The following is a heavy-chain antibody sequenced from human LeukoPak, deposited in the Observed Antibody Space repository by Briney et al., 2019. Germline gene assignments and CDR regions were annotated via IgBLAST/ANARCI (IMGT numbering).Heavy chain of an antibody. CDR2: INPNSGGT. CDR3: ARAQDAGRYYGIDV. D-gene: IGHD3-10*01. J-gene: IGHJ6*02. V-gene: IGHV1-2*02. CDR1: GYTFTGYY. Sequence: ASVKVSCKASGYTFTGYYMHWVRQAPGQGLEWMGWINPNSGGTNYAQKFQGRVTMTRDTSISTAYMELSRLRSDDTAVYYCARAQDAGRYYGIDVWGQGTTVTVSS.